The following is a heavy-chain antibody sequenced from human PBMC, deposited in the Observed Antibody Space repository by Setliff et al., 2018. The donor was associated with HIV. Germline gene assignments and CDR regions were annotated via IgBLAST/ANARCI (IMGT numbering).Heavy chain of an antibody. CDR1: GDSINSGSYY. D-gene: IGHD3-10*01. V-gene: IGHV4-39*07. CDR3: ARLVRGGSGHYFDY. J-gene: IGHJ4*02. Sequence: SETLSLTCIVSGDSINSGSYYWGWIRQPPGKGLEWIGTIYNGGASHYNPPLKSRVTISVDTSKNQFSLKLKSVTAADTALYYCARLVRGGSGHYFDYWGQGKLVTVSS. CDR2: IYNGGAS.